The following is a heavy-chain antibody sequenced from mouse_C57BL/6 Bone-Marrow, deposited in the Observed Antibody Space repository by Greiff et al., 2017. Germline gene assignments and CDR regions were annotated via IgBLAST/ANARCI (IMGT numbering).Heavy chain of an antibody. CDR1: GYTFTSYW. CDR2: IDPSDSYT. J-gene: IGHJ4*01. D-gene: IGHD2-1*01. Sequence: QVLLQQPGAELVKPGASVKLSCKASGYTFTSYWMQWVKQRPGQGLEWIGEIDPSDSYTNYNQKFKGKATLTVDTSSSTAYMQLSSLTSEDSAVYYCALYGNYVFYAMDYWGQGTSVTVSS. CDR3: ALYGNYVFYAMDY. V-gene: IGHV1-50*01.